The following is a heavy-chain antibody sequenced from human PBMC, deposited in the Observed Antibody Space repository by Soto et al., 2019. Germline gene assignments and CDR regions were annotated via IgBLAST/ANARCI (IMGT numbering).Heavy chain of an antibody. CDR1: GCIFSAYN. D-gene: IGHD6-13*01. Sequence: PGGSLRLSCAASGCIFSAYNINWVRQAPGKGLEWISYISTSSRTIYYADSVKGRFTISRDNARNSVYLQMNSLRDEDTAVYYCAREIAEADFDYWGQGALVTVSS. V-gene: IGHV3-48*02. J-gene: IGHJ4*02. CDR3: AREIAEADFDY. CDR2: ISTSSRTI.